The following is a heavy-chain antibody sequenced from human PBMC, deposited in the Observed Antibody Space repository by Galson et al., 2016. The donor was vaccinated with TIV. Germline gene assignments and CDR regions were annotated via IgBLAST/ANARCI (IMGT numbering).Heavy chain of an antibody. CDR1: GYSISTGYY. V-gene: IGHV4-38-2*01. J-gene: IGHJ3*02. CDR3: ARVYSDYPGGAFDI. Sequence: SETLSLTCAVSGYSISTGYYWGWIRQPPGKGLERIGSVYHTGNTYYNPSLKSRVAVSIATSRNQFSLKLSSVTAPDTAVYFCARVYSDYPGGAFDIWGQGTMVTVSS. CDR2: VYHTGNT. D-gene: IGHD4-11*01.